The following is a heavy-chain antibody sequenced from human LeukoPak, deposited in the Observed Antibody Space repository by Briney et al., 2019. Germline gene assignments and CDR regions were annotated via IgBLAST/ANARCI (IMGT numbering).Heavy chain of an antibody. Sequence: SGTLSLTCTVSGASISSYFWTWIRQSPGKGLEWIGYIYYSRNTNYNPSLKSRVTISVDTSKNQFSLKLNSVTAADTAVYYCARYDYGSGYPGSWLDPWGQGTLVTVSS. V-gene: IGHV4-59*08. J-gene: IGHJ5*02. D-gene: IGHD3-10*01. CDR1: GASISSYF. CDR3: ARYDYGSGYPGSWLDP. CDR2: IYYSRNT.